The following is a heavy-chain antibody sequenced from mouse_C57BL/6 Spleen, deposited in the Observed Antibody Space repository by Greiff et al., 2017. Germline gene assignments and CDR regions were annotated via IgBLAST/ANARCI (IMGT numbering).Heavy chain of an antibody. CDR1: GYAFSSSW. J-gene: IGHJ4*01. Sequence: QVQLQQSGPELVKPGASVKISCKASGYAFSSSWMNWVKQRPGKGLEWIGRIYPGDGDTNYNGKFKGKATLTADKSSSTAYMQLSSLTSEDSAVYFCARPLTGTRAMDYWGQGTSVTVSS. D-gene: IGHD4-1*01. CDR3: ARPLTGTRAMDY. V-gene: IGHV1-82*01. CDR2: IYPGDGDT.